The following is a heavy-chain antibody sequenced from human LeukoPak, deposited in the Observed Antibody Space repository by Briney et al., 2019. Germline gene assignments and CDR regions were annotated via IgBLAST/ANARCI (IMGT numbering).Heavy chain of an antibody. D-gene: IGHD6-19*01. CDR3: ASGGSSGWYQIDY. CDR2: IYHSGST. J-gene: IGHJ4*02. V-gene: IGHV4-4*02. CDR1: GGSISSSDW. Sequence: SETLSLTCAVSGGSISSSDWWSWVRQPPGKGLEWIGEIYHSGSTNYNPSLKSRVTISVDKSKNQFSLKLSSVTAADTAVYYCASGGSSGWYQIDYWGQGTLVTVSS.